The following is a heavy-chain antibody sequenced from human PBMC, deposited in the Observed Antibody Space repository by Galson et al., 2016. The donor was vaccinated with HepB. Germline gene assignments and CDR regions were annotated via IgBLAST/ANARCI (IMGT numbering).Heavy chain of an antibody. Sequence: SLRLSCAASGFSFSSYGMHWVRQAPGKGLEWVALIWDDGNYKYYVDSVKGRFTTSRDNSKNTLYLQMNSLRAEDTAVYYCAREPVRLDDLLTGPPKNPDYWGQGTLVTVSS. CDR2: IWDDGNYK. D-gene: IGHD3-9*01. CDR1: GFSFSSYG. CDR3: AREPVRLDDLLTGPPKNPDY. V-gene: IGHV3-33*01. J-gene: IGHJ4*02.